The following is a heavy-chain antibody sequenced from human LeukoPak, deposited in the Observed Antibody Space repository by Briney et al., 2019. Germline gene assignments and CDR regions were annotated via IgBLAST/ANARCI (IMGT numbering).Heavy chain of an antibody. CDR2: MSYDGSNK. D-gene: IGHD3-22*01. Sequence: GGSLRLSCAASGFTFSSYAMHWVRQAPGKGLEWVAVMSYDGSNKYYADSVKGRFTISRDNSKNTLYLQMNSLRAEDTAVYYCARGGYYYDSSGYYGGQDYYGMDVWGQGTTVTVSS. CDR3: ARGGYYYDSSGYYGGQDYYGMDV. J-gene: IGHJ6*02. CDR1: GFTFSSYA. V-gene: IGHV3-30-3*01.